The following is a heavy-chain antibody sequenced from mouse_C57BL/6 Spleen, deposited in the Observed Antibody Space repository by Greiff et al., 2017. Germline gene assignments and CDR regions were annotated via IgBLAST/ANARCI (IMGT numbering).Heavy chain of an antibody. Sequence: QVQLQQSGAELVRPGASVTLSCKASGYTFTDYEMHWVQQTPVHGLEWIGAIDPETGGTAYNQKFKGKVILTADKSSSTAYMELRSLTSEDSAVYYCTRRDSNWSWFAYWGQGTLVTVSA. V-gene: IGHV1-15*01. D-gene: IGHD4-1*01. J-gene: IGHJ3*01. CDR3: TRRDSNWSWFAY. CDR2: IDPETGGT. CDR1: GYTFTDYE.